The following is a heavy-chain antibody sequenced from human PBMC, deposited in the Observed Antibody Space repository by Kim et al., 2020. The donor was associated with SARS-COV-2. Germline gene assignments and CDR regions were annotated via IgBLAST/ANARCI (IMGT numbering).Heavy chain of an antibody. J-gene: IGHJ4*01. CDR2: IYYSGST. Sequence: SETLSLTCTVSGGSISSSTSSYFWAWIRQPPGKGLEWIGTIYYSGSTYYNPSLKSRLTISVDTSKNKFSLKLSSVTAADTAAYHCARLATLGYYGFDYWG. CDR1: GGSISSSTSSYF. CDR3: ARLATLGYYGFDY. D-gene: IGHD3-22*01. V-gene: IGHV4-39*01.